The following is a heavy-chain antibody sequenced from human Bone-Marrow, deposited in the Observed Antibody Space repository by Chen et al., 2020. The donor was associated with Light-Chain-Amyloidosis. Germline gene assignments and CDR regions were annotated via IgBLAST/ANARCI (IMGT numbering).Heavy chain of an antibody. CDR1: GGSISSGGYY. J-gene: IGHJ6*02. CDR3: ARLDYGGSTRYYYGMDV. D-gene: IGHD4-17*01. CDR2: IYYTGST. Sequence: QVQLQESGPGLVKPSQTLSLTCSVSGGSISSGGYYWSWIRQHPAKGLEWIGYIYYTGSTYYKPSLRGRVTMSVDTSKNQFSLRVNSVTAADTAIYYCARLDYGGSTRYYYGMDVWGQGTTVTVSS. V-gene: IGHV4-31*03.